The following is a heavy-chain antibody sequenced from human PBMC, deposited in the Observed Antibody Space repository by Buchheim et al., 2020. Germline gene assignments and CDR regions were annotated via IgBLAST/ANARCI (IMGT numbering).Heavy chain of an antibody. D-gene: IGHD6-13*01. V-gene: IGHV3-11*06. Sequence: QVQLVESGGGLVKPGGSLRLSCAASGFTFSDYYMSWIRQAPGKGLEWVSYISSSSSYTNYADSVKGRFTISRDNAKKYTYLQMNSLRAEDTAVYYCARRIAAAAYYFDYWGQGTL. CDR1: GFTFSDYY. J-gene: IGHJ4*02. CDR3: ARRIAAAAYYFDY. CDR2: ISSSSSYT.